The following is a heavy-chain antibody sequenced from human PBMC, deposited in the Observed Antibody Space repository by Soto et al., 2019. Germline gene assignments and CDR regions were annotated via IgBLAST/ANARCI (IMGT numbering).Heavy chain of an antibody. Sequence: SETLSLTCTVSGGSISSSSYYWGWIRQPPGKGLEWIGSIYYSGSTYYNPSLKSRVTISVDTSKNQFSLKLSSVTAADTAVYYCARAEYSSSWYGIAVAGTFDYWGQGTLVTVS. CDR2: IYYSGST. V-gene: IGHV4-39*01. J-gene: IGHJ4*02. CDR3: ARAEYSSSWYGIAVAGTFDY. D-gene: IGHD6-19*01. CDR1: GGSISSSSYY.